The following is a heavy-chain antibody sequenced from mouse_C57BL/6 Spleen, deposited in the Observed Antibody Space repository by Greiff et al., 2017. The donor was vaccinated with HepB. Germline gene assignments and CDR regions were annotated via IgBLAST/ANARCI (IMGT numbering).Heavy chain of an antibody. CDR1: GFNIKDYY. V-gene: IGHV14-1*01. CDR2: IDPEDGDT. D-gene: IGHD2-2*01. J-gene: IGHJ2*01. CDR3: TTGGLPYYFDY. Sequence: VQLQQSGAELVRPGASVKLSCTASGFNIKDYYMHWVKQRPEQGLEWIGRIDPEDGDTEYAPKFQGKATMTAHTSSNPAYLQLSSLTSEDTAVYCCTTGGLPYYFDYWGQGTTLTVSS.